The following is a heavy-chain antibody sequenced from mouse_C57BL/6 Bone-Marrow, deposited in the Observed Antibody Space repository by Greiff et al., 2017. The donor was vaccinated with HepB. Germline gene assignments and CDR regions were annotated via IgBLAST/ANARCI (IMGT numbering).Heavy chain of an antibody. D-gene: IGHD2-3*01. Sequence: EVKLVESGTVLARPGASVKMSCKTSGYTFTSYWMHWVKQRPGQGLEWIGAIYPGNSDTTYNQKFKGKAKLTAATSASTAYMGLISLTNEDSAVYYCTRRADGYCFAYWGQGTLVTVSA. CDR2: IYPGNSDT. CDR1: GYTFTSYW. V-gene: IGHV1-5*01. J-gene: IGHJ3*01. CDR3: TRRADGYCFAY.